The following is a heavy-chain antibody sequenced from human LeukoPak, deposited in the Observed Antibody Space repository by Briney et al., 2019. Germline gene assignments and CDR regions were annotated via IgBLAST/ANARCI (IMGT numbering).Heavy chain of an antibody. Sequence: GGSLRLSCAASGFAFSTYTMSWVRQAPGKGLEWVSCITSSSSSISYADSVRGRFTTSRDSAKNSLYLQMNSLRAEDTAVYSCVRVEDWGAAGNRLDYWGQGTLVTVSS. V-gene: IGHV3-21*01. J-gene: IGHJ4*02. CDR2: ITSSSSSI. CDR1: GFAFSTYT. D-gene: IGHD6-13*01. CDR3: VRVEDWGAAGNRLDY.